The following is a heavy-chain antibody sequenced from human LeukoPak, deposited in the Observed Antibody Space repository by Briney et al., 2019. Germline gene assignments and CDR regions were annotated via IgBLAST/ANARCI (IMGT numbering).Heavy chain of an antibody. CDR3: ARGGSHYDFLDYYYMDV. CDR2: ISYDGSNK. CDR1: GYTFTGYY. Sequence: SCKASGYTFTGYYMHWVRQAPGKGLEWVAVISYDGSNKYYADSVKGRFTISRDNSKNTLYLQMNSLRAEDTAVYYCARGGSHYDFLDYYYMDVWGKGTTVTVSS. V-gene: IGHV3-30*01. J-gene: IGHJ6*03. D-gene: IGHD3-3*01.